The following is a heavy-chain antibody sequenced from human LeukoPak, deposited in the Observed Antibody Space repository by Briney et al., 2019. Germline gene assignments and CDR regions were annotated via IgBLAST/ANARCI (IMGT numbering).Heavy chain of an antibody. J-gene: IGHJ5*02. Sequence: GASVKVSCKASGYTFTSYGISWVRQAPGQGLEWMGWISAYNGNTNYAQKLQGRVTMTTDTSTSTAYMELRSLRSDDTAVYYCARVIVVVPAAMRRENWFDPWGQGTLVTVSS. V-gene: IGHV1-18*01. CDR3: ARVIVVVPAAMRRENWFDP. CDR2: ISAYNGNT. CDR1: GYTFTSYG. D-gene: IGHD2-2*01.